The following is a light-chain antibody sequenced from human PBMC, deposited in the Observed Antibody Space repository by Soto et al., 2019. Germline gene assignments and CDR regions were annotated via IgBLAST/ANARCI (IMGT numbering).Light chain of an antibody. J-gene: IGKJ4*01. V-gene: IGKV1-5*01. CDR3: QQYDNLPLT. Sequence: DIQMTQSPSTLSASVGDTVTITCRASQTISGWLAWYQQRPGKAPNLLIFDASTLESGVPSRFSGSGSGTDFTFTISSLQPEDIATYYCQQYDNLPLTFGGGTKVDIK. CDR1: QTISGW. CDR2: DAS.